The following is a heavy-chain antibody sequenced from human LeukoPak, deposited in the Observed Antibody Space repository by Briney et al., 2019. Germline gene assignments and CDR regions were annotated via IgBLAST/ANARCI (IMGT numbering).Heavy chain of an antibody. CDR1: GGSFSGYY. J-gene: IGHJ5*02. CDR2: INHSGST. Sequence: SETLSLTCAVYGGSFSGYYWSWICQPPGKGLEWIGEINHSGSTNYNPSLKSRVTISVDTSKNQFSLKLSSVTAADTAVYYCARGRPSEDYGDYGWFDPWGQGTLVTVSS. CDR3: ARGRPSEDYGDYGWFDP. D-gene: IGHD4-17*01. V-gene: IGHV4-34*01.